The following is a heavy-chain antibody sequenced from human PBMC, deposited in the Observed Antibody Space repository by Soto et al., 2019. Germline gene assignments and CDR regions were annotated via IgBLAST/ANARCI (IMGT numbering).Heavy chain of an antibody. CDR3: VDVFTGSTFGY. Sequence: SETLSLTCTVTGVSIGTSGDYWGWVRQPPGKGLEWIGSVYRTGSVYYSPSLYNPSLESRLSITVDTSKNQFSLKLRSVTAADTAVYYCVDVFTGSTFGYWGQGTLVTVSS. J-gene: IGHJ4*02. CDR1: GVSIGTSGDY. D-gene: IGHD3-9*01. CDR2: VYRTGSV. V-gene: IGHV4-39*01.